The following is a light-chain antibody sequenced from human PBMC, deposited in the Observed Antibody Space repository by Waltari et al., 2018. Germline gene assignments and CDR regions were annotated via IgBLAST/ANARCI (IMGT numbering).Light chain of an antibody. CDR2: DVP. CDR3: CSYAGSITFWV. CDR1: SSDVGGYNY. V-gene: IGLV2-11*01. J-gene: IGLJ3*02. Sequence: QSALTQPRSVSGSPGQSVTISCTGTSSDVGGYNYVSWYQHHPGKAPKLIIYDVPKRPQGVPDRFSAAKSGNTAAPTISGLQAEDEADYYCCSYAGSITFWVFGGGTKLTVL.